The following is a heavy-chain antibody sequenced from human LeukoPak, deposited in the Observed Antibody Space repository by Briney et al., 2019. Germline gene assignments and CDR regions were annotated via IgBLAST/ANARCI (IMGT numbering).Heavy chain of an antibody. V-gene: IGHV3-15*01. CDR3: TILFAWYFDC. Sequence: KPGGSLRLSCAASGFTFSQAWMSWVRQAPGKGLEWVGRIRPETDGGTTDYAAPVKGRFTITRDHSKNTLYLQMDSLKIEDTAVYYCTILFAWYFDCWADGTLVTVSS. J-gene: IGHJ4*01. D-gene: IGHD2/OR15-2a*01. CDR2: IRPETDGGTT. CDR1: GFTFSQAW.